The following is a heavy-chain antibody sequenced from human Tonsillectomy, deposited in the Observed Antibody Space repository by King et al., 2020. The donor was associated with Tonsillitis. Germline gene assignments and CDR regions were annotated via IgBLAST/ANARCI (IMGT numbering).Heavy chain of an antibody. CDR3: AKESGSSNPYDS. V-gene: IGHV3-23*04. CDR1: GFTFSNYG. CDR2: ISASGGHT. Sequence: VQLVESGGGLIQPGGSLRLSCAASGFTFSNYGMNWVRQAPGKGLEWVSAISASGGHTYYADSVKGRLTISRDNFKNTLYLQMNSLSAEDTAVYSCAKESGSSNPYDSWGQGTLVTVSS. J-gene: IGHJ4*02. D-gene: IGHD3-3*01.